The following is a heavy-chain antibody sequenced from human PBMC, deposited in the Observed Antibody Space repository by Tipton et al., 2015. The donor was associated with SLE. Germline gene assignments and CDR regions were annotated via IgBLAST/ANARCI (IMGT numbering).Heavy chain of an antibody. V-gene: IGHV3-30*02. CDR2: IRYDGSNK. CDR3: ARDLYSGSYFDY. Sequence: SLRLSCAASGFTFSSYAMSWVRQAPGKGLEWVAFIRYDGSNKYYADSVKGRFTISRDNSKNTLYLQMNSLRAEDTAVYYCARDLYSGSYFDYWGQGTLVTVSS. CDR1: GFTFSSYA. J-gene: IGHJ4*02. D-gene: IGHD1-26*01.